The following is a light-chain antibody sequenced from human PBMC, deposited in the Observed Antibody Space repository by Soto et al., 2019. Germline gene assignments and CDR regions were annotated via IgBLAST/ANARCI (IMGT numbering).Light chain of an antibody. CDR3: QTWSTGIRV. J-gene: IGLJ3*02. CDR1: SGHSSNA. V-gene: IGLV4-69*02. CDR2: VNSDGSH. Sequence: QLVLTQSPSASASLGASVKLTCTLSSGHSSNAIAWHQQQPEKGPRYLMKVNSDGSHSKGDGISDRFSGSSSGAERYLTIPSLQSEDEADYYCQTWSTGIRVFGGGTKVTVL.